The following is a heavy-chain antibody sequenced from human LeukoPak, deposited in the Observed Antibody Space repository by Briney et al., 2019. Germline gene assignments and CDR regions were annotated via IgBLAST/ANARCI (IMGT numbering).Heavy chain of an antibody. CDR1: GGSISSSSYY. CDR3: ARAHSSGSTFDY. D-gene: IGHD6-19*01. Sequence: SETLSLTCTVSGGSISSSSYYWGWIRQPPGKGLEWIGSIYYSGSTYYNPSLKSRVTISVDTSKNQFSLKLSSVTAADTAVYYCARAHSSGSTFDYWGQGTLVAVSS. J-gene: IGHJ4*02. V-gene: IGHV4-39*07. CDR2: IYYSGST.